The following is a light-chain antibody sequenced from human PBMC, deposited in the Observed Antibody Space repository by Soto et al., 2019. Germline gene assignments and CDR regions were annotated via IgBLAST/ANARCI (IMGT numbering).Light chain of an antibody. CDR1: SSDVGGYNY. J-gene: IGLJ2*01. CDR2: DVS. Sequence: QSVLTQPASVSGSPGQSITISCTGTSSDVGGYNYVSWYQHHPGKAPKLIIYDVSNRPSGVSNRFSGSKSGNTASLTISVLQAEDEAEYYCSSYTGSSTPVVFGGGTKLTVL. V-gene: IGLV2-14*03. CDR3: SSYTGSSTPVV.